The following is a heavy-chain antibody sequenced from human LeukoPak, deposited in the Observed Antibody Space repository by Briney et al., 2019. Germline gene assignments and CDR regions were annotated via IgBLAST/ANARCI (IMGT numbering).Heavy chain of an antibody. Sequence: ASVKVSCKASGYTFTSYGISWVRQAPGQGLEWMGWINPNSGGTNYAQKFQGRVTMTRDTSISTAYMELSRLRSDDTAVYYCARVAAGLAAAGTKLVWFDPWGQGTLVTVSS. J-gene: IGHJ5*02. D-gene: IGHD6-13*01. CDR1: GYTFTSYG. CDR3: ARVAAGLAAAGTKLVWFDP. CDR2: INPNSGGT. V-gene: IGHV1-2*02.